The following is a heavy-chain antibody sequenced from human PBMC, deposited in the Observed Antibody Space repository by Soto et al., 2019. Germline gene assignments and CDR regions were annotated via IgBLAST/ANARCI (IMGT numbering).Heavy chain of an antibody. CDR3: ARRLPLATNNHYYIDV. D-gene: IGHD5-12*01. CDR1: TGSFNGYY. V-gene: IGHV4-34*01. CDR2: INHRGNT. Sequence: SETLSLTCAVYTGSFNGYYWSWIRQPPGKGLEWIGEINHRGNTNYNPSLKSRVTISVDTPKNQFSLNLSSVTAADTAVYYCARRLPLATNNHYYIDVWGKGTTVTVSS. J-gene: IGHJ6*03.